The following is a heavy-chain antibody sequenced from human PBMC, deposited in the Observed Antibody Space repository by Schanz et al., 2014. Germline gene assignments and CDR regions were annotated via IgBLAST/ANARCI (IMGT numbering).Heavy chain of an antibody. Sequence: QLQLQESGSGLVKPSQTLSLTCGVSGGSISSGGSSWNWIRLPPGKGLEWIGYIYHSGSTYYNPSLNSRVTISVDRSKNQFSLILTSVTAADTTVYYCARSPGDFPGWFDSWGQGTLVTVSS. CDR3: ARSPGDFPGWFDS. D-gene: IGHD4-17*01. V-gene: IGHV4-30-2*01. CDR2: IYHSGST. CDR1: GGSISSGGSS. J-gene: IGHJ5*01.